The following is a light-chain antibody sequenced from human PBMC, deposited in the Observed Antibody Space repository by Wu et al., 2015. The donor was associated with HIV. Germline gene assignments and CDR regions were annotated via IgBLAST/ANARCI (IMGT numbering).Light chain of an antibody. CDR1: QGINSF. CDR2: AAS. V-gene: IGKV1-27*01. Sequence: DIQMTQSPTSLSASVGDRVTISCRASQGINSFLAWYQQKPGKVPKLLIYAASTLPSGVPSRFSGSGSGTDFTLTITSLQPEDAATYYCQKYNSAPYTFAQGTKLEI. CDR3: QKYNSAPYT. J-gene: IGKJ2*01.